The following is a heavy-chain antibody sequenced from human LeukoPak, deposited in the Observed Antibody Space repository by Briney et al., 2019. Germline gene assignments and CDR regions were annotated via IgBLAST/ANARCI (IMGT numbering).Heavy chain of an antibody. CDR2: INLNSGGT. J-gene: IGHJ4*02. V-gene: IGHV1-2*02. CDR1: GYTFTGYY. D-gene: IGHD6-6*01. CDR3: ARAGHGATSVGEYMNDY. Sequence: ASVKVSXKASGYTFTGYYMHWVRQAPGQGLEWMGWINLNSGGTSYAQKFQGRVTMTRDTSITSAYMELSSLRSDDTAVYYCARAGHGATSVGEYMNDYWGQGTLVTVSS.